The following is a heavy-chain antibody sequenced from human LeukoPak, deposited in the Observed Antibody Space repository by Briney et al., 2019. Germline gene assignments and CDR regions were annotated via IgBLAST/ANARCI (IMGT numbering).Heavy chain of an antibody. CDR2: IYPGDSYT. CDR1: GYSFTSYW. J-gene: IGHJ5*02. CDR3: ARQSRIGWFDP. Sequence: GESLKISCKGSGYSFTSYWIGWVRQMPGKGLEWMGIIYPGDSYTKYSPSFQGQVTISADKSISTAYLQWSSLKASDSAIYFCARQSRIGWFDPWGQGTLVTVSS. V-gene: IGHV5-51*01. D-gene: IGHD2-2*01.